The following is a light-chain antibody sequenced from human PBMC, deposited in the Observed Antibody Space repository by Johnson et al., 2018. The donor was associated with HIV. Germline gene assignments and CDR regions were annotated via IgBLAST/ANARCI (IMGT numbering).Light chain of an antibody. CDR1: SSNIGNNY. CDR3: GTWDSSLNASYV. J-gene: IGLJ1*01. CDR2: ENN. Sequence: QSFLTQPPSVSAAPGQKVTISCSGSSSNIGNNYVSWYQQLPGTAPKLLIYENNKRPSGIPDRFSGSKSGTSATLGITGLQTGDEADYYCGTWDSSLNASYVFGTGTKVTVL. V-gene: IGLV1-51*02.